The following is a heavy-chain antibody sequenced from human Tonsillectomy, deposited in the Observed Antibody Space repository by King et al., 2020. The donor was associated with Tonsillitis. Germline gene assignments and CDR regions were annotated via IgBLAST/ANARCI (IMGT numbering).Heavy chain of an antibody. Sequence: DVQLVESGGGLVQPGGSLKLSCAASGFTFSGSVMHWVRQASGKGLEWVGRIRTKPNNYATAYAASVKGRFTISRDDSKNTAYLQMNSLKTEDTAAYYCTTVHIVAYDAFDMWGQGTMVTVSS. D-gene: IGHD5-12*01. CDR1: GFTFSGSV. J-gene: IGHJ3*02. CDR3: TTVHIVAYDAFDM. V-gene: IGHV3-73*02. CDR2: IRTKPNNYAT.